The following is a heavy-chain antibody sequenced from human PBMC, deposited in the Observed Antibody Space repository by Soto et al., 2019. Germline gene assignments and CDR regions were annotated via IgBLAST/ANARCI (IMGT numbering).Heavy chain of an antibody. V-gene: IGHV3-23*01. Sequence: PGGSLRLSCAASGFTFSSYAMSWVRQAPGKGLGWVSAISGSGGSTYYADSVKGRFTISRDNAKNSLYLQMNSLRAEDTAVYYCARDHLAAAGTNWFDPWGQGTLVTRLL. CDR3: ARDHLAAAGTNWFDP. D-gene: IGHD6-13*01. CDR2: ISGSGGST. J-gene: IGHJ5*02. CDR1: GFTFSSYA.